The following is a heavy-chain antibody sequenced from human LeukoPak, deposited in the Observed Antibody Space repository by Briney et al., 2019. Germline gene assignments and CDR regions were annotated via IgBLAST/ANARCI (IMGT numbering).Heavy chain of an antibody. CDR2: IKQDGSEK. CDR3: ATFGSGWYLSY. Sequence: PGGSLRLSCAASGFTFSSYWMSWVRQAPGKGLEWVANIKQDGSEKYYVDSVKGRFTISRDNAKNSLYLQMNSLRAEDTAVYFCATFGSGWYLSYWGQGTLVTVSS. CDR1: GFTFSSYW. V-gene: IGHV3-7*01. J-gene: IGHJ4*02. D-gene: IGHD6-19*01.